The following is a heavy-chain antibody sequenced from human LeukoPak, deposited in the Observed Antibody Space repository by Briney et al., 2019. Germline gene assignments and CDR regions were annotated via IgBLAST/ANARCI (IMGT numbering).Heavy chain of an antibody. Sequence: TSETLSLTCTVSVSSMTTGSYYWNWIRQPAGRGLEWIGRIYTSGNTDYNPSLKSRVTISVDTSKNQFSLKLSSVTAADTAVYYCARGPYSFLSRYFDYWGQGTLVTVSS. J-gene: IGHJ4*02. CDR1: VSSMTTGSYY. CDR3: ARGPYSFLSRYFDY. CDR2: IYTSGNT. V-gene: IGHV4-61*02. D-gene: IGHD5-18*01.